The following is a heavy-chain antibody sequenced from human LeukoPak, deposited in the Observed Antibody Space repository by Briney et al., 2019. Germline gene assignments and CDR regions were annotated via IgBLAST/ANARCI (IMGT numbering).Heavy chain of an antibody. CDR3: ARRAGAYSHPYDY. CDR2: ITSGSSTI. Sequence: GGSLRLSCAASGFTFSFYVMNWVRQAPGKGLEWVSYITSGSSTIYYADSVRGRFTISRDNAKNSLYLQMTSLRAEDTAVYYCARRAGAYSHPYDYWGQGTLVTVSS. J-gene: IGHJ4*02. D-gene: IGHD4/OR15-4a*01. CDR1: GFTFSFYV. V-gene: IGHV3-48*01.